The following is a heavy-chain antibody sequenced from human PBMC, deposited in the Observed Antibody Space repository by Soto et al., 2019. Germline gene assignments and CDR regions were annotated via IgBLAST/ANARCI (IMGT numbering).Heavy chain of an antibody. Sequence: LRLSCAASGFSFSSYEMDWVRQAPGKGLEWVAYISSSGTILYGDSVKGRFTISRDNADNSLYLQMNSLIAEDTAIYYCTKEKSVMYSGYDAFDVWGRGTMVTVS. J-gene: IGHJ3*01. CDR1: GFSFSSYE. D-gene: IGHD5-12*01. CDR3: TKEKSVMYSGYDAFDV. CDR2: ISSSGTI. V-gene: IGHV3-48*03.